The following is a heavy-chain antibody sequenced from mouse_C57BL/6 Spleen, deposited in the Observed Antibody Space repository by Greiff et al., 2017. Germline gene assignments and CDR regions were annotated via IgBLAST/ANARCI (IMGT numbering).Heavy chain of an antibody. CDR2: INPGSGGT. CDR1: GYAFTNYL. Sequence: QVHLQQSGAELVRPGTSVKVSCKASGYAFTNYLIEWVKQRPGQGLEWIGVINPGSGGTNYNEKFKGKATLTADKSSSTAYMQLSSLTSEDSAVYFCARKTGPYYAMDYWGQGTSVTVSS. J-gene: IGHJ4*01. V-gene: IGHV1-54*01. D-gene: IGHD4-1*01. CDR3: ARKTGPYYAMDY.